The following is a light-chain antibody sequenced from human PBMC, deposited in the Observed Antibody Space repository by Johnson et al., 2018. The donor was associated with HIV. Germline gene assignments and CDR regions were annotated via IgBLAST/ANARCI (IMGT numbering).Light chain of an antibody. V-gene: IGLV1-51*01. CDR2: DNN. J-gene: IGLJ1*01. CDR1: SSNIGNNY. Sequence: QAVLTQPPSVSAAPGQKVTISCSGSSSNIGNNYVSWYQQLPGTAPKLLIYDNNKRPSGIPDRFSGSKSVTSATLGITGLQTGDEADYYCGTWDSSLSAVYVFGTGTKVTVL. CDR3: GTWDSSLSAVYV.